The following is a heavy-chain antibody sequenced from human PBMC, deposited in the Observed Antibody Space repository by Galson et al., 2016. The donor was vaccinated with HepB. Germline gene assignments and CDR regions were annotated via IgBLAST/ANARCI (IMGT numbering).Heavy chain of an antibody. CDR2: ISASTGNT. J-gene: IGHJ6*02. CDR1: GYIFTSYD. D-gene: IGHD3-3*01. Sequence: SVKVSCKASGYIFTSYDISWVRQAPGQGLEWMRWISASTGNTNYAQKFRGRVTMTTDASTATAYMELGSLRSDDTAVYYCARYYDFWRGHFPMGKDVWGQGTTVTVSS. V-gene: IGHV1-18*04. CDR3: ARYYDFWRGHFPMGKDV.